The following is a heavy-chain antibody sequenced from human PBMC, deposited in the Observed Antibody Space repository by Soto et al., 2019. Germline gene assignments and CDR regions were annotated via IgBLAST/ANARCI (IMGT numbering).Heavy chain of an antibody. Sequence: EAQLVESGGDLVEPGGSLRLSCAASGFVFSRAWMNWARQAPGKGLEWIGRIKSWPDGGTIDYAAPMKGRISISRDVSGNTLYLQINSLKIEDTAVYYCTTVRGDGNGDTCNNVDPWGQVTLVTVSS. D-gene: IGHD2-8*01. CDR1: GFVFSRAW. CDR3: TTVRGDGNGDTCNNVDP. V-gene: IGHV3-15*01. J-gene: IGHJ5*02. CDR2: IKSWPDGGTI.